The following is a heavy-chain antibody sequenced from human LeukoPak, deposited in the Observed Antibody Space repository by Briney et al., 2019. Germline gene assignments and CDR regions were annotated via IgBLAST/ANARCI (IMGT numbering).Heavy chain of an antibody. J-gene: IGHJ4*02. V-gene: IGHV4-30-2*01. CDR1: GGSISSGGYS. CDR3: ARAGIDSSGYYVPQFLDY. CDR2: IYHSGST. Sequence: PSETLSLTCAVSGGSISSGGYSWSWIRQPPGKGLEWIGYIYHSGSTYYNPSLKSRVTISVDRSKNQFSLKLSSVTAADTAVYYCARAGIDSSGYYVPQFLDYWGQGTLVTVSS. D-gene: IGHD3-22*01.